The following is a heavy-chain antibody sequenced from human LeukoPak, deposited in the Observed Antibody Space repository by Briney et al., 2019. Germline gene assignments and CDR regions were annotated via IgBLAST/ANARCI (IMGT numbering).Heavy chain of an antibody. CDR2: IYYSGST. J-gene: IGHJ6*03. CDR1: GGSISSSSYY. D-gene: IGHD2-2*02. V-gene: IGHV4-39*01. CDR3: ASPVYCSSTSCYNYYYYYMDV. Sequence: SETLSLTCTVSGGSISSSSYYWGWIRQPPGKGLEWIGSIYYSGSTYYNPSLKSRVTISVDTSENQFSLKLSSVTAADTAVYYCASPVYCSSTSCYNYYYYYMDVWGKGTTVTVSS.